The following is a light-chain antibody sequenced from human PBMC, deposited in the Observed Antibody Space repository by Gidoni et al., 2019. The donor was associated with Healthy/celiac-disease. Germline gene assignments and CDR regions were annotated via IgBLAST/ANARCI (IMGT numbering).Light chain of an antibody. V-gene: IGKV3-11*01. CDR2: DAY. J-gene: IGKJ4*01. CDR1: QSVSSY. CDR3: QQRNNWPLLT. Sequence: ELMLTPSPATLSLSPGDRATLSCRARQSVSSYLAWYQQKPGQAHRLLIYDAYNRATGIPARFSGSGSGTDFTLTISSLEPEDFAVYYCQQRNNWPLLTFGGGTKVEIK.